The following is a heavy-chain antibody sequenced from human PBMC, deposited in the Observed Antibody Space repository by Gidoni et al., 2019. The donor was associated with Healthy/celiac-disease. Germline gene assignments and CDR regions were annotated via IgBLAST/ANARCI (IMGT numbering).Heavy chain of an antibody. V-gene: IGHV3-15*01. CDR3: TTDSSLYGMDV. Sequence: EVQLVVSGGGLVKPGGSLRLSCAASGFTFSNAWMSWVRQAPGKGLGWVGRIKSKTDGGTTDYAAPVKGRFTIARDDSKNTLYLQMNSRKTEDTAVYYCTTDSSLYGMDVWGQGTTVTVSS. J-gene: IGHJ6*02. CDR2: IKSKTDGGTT. CDR1: GFTFSNAW.